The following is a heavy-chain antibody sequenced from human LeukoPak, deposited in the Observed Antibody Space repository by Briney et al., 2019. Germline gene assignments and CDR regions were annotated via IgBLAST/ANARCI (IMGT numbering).Heavy chain of an antibody. J-gene: IGHJ4*02. CDR2: INHSGST. V-gene: IGHV4-34*01. D-gene: IGHD3-10*01. CDR3: ARHSGGGSMVRGVFDY. Sequence: SETLSLTCAVYGGSFSGYYWSWIRQPPGKGLEWIGEINHSGSTNYNPSLKSRVTMSVDTSKNQFSLKLSSVTAADTAVYYCARHSGGGSMVRGVFDYWGQGTLVTVSS. CDR1: GGSFSGYY.